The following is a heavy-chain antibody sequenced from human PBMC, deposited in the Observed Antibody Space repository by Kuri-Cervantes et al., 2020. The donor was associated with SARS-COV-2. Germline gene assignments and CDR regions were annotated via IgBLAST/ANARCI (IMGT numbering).Heavy chain of an antibody. Sequence: GESLKISCTASGFTFGDYAMSWFRQAPGKGLEWVGFITSKAYGGTKEYAASVKGRFTISKDYSKSIAYLEMNSVKTEDTAVYYCSLTAIRFRSKTMFDYWGQGTLVTVSS. CDR3: SLTAIRFRSKTMFDY. D-gene: IGHD2-21*02. V-gene: IGHV3-49*03. J-gene: IGHJ4*02. CDR1: GFTFGDYA. CDR2: ITSKAYGGTK.